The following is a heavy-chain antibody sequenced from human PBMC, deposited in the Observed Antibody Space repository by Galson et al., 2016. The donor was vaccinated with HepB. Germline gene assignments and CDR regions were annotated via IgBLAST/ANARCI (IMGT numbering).Heavy chain of an antibody. CDR3: VKDQGGIQREDAFDL. D-gene: IGHD3-16*01. J-gene: IGHJ3*01. CDR1: GFTFSSYA. Sequence: SLRLSCAGTGFTFSSYAMHWVRQAPGKGLEWVAVVSFDGTNKFYADSVKGRFTTSRDNSKNTVYLQMNGLRTEDTAVYYCVKDQGGIQREDAFDLWGQGTMVTVSS. V-gene: IGHV3-30*18. CDR2: VSFDGTNK.